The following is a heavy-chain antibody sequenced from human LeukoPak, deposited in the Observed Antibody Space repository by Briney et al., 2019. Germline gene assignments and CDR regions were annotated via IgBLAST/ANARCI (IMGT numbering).Heavy chain of an antibody. D-gene: IGHD3-3*01. Sequence: GGSLRLSCAASGFTFSSYSMNWVRQAPGKGLEWVAVIWYDGSNKYYADSVKGRFTISRDNSKNTLYLQMNSLRAEDTAVYYCARGLRFLEWSNPYYYGMDVWGKGTTVTVSS. CDR3: ARGLRFLEWSNPYYYGMDV. CDR1: GFTFSSYS. CDR2: IWYDGSNK. V-gene: IGHV3-33*08. J-gene: IGHJ6*04.